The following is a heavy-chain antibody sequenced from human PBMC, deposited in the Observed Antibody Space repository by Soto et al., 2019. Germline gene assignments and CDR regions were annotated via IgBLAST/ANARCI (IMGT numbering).Heavy chain of an antibody. Sequence: RLSCAASGFTCSGYTMSWVRQAPGKGLEWVSAISGSGGSTYYAASVKGRFTISRDNSKNTLYLQMNSLRAEDTAVYYCAKTPPPVYDFWSGYYLNYFDYWGQGTLVTVSS. CDR2: ISGSGGST. CDR3: AKTPPPVYDFWSGYYLNYFDY. D-gene: IGHD3-3*01. CDR1: GFTCSGYT. V-gene: IGHV3-23*01. J-gene: IGHJ4*02.